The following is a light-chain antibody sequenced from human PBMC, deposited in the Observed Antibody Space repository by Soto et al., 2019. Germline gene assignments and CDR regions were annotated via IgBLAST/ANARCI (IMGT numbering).Light chain of an antibody. J-gene: IGKJ1*01. CDR2: GTS. V-gene: IGKV3-15*01. CDR1: QRIGGN. Sequence: EIVMTQSPDSLSVSPGERAILSCRASQRIGGNLAWYQQKPGQAPRLLIYGTSTRATGVPARFSGSGSGTEYTLTISSLQSEDVAVYYCHQYYVWPPRTLGHGTKVDI. CDR3: HQYYVWPPRT.